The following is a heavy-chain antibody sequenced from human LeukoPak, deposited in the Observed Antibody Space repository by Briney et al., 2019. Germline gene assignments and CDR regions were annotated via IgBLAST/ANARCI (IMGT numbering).Heavy chain of an antibody. Sequence: PGGSLRLSCAASGFTFSSYAMSWVRQAPGKGLEWVSAISGSGGSTYYADSVKGRFTISRDNSENTLYLQMNSLRAEDTAVYYCAKCGYSYGYYYYMDVWGKGTTVTVSS. J-gene: IGHJ6*03. D-gene: IGHD5-18*01. V-gene: IGHV3-23*01. CDR1: GFTFSSYA. CDR2: ISGSGGST. CDR3: AKCGYSYGYYYYMDV.